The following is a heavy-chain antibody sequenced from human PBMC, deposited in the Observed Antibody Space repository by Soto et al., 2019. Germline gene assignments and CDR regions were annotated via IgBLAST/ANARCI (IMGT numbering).Heavy chain of an antibody. D-gene: IGHD3-22*01. J-gene: IGHJ6*02. CDR2: ISSSSSYI. Sequence: AVVSMRLSCAASGFPFSSYAMSWVRQAPGKGLEWVSSISSSSSYIYYADSVKGRFTISRDNAKNSLYLQMNSLRAEDTAVYYCARVVDYYDPYYYYGMDVWGQGTTVTVSS. CDR3: ARVVDYYDPYYYYGMDV. CDR1: GFPFSSYA. V-gene: IGHV3-21*01.